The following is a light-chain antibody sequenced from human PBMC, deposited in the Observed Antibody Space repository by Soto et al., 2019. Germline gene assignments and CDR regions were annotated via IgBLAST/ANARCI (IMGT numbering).Light chain of an antibody. CDR1: QSVSSSY. CDR2: GAS. J-gene: IGKJ3*01. V-gene: IGKV3-20*01. CDR3: QQYGSSPFT. Sequence: EIVLTQSPGTLSLSPGERATLSCRASQSVSSSYLAWYQQKPGQAPRLLIDGASSRATGIPDRFSGSGSGTDFPLTISRLEPEDFAVYYCQQYGSSPFTFGPGTKVDIK.